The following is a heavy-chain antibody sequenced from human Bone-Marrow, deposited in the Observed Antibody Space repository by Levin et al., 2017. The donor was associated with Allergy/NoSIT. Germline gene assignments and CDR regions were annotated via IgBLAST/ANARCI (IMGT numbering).Heavy chain of an antibody. Sequence: GESLKISCAASGFTFSSYGMHWVRQAPGKGLEWVAVIWYDGSNKYYADSVKGRFTISRDNSKNTLYLQMNSLRAEDTAVYYCARVGAYCGGDCYFDYWGQGTLVTVSS. CDR3: ARVGAYCGGDCYFDY. D-gene: IGHD2-21*02. CDR1: GFTFSSYG. J-gene: IGHJ4*02. V-gene: IGHV3-33*01. CDR2: IWYDGSNK.